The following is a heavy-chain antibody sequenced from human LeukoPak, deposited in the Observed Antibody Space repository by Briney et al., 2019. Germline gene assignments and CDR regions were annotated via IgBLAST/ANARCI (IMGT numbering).Heavy chain of an antibody. Sequence: SETLSLTCAVYGGSFSGYYWSWIRQPPGKGLEWIGEINHSGSTNYNPSLKSRVTISVDTSKNQFSLKLSSVTAADTAVYYCARGQEGDYWGQGTLVTVSS. CDR3: ARGQEGDY. CDR2: INHSGST. J-gene: IGHJ4*02. V-gene: IGHV4-34*01. CDR1: GGSFSGYY.